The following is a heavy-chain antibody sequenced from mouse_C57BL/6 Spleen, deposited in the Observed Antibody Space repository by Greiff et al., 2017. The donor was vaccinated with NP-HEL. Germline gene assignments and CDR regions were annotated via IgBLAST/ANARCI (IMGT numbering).Heavy chain of an antibody. CDR2: IDPEDGET. D-gene: IGHD1-1*01. CDR1: GFTFTDYY. J-gene: IGHJ3*01. V-gene: IGHV14-2*01. Sequence: EVQLQQSGAELVKPGASVKLSCTASGFTFTDYYMHWVKQRTEQGLEWIGSIDPEDGETKYAPKFQGKATLTVDTSSNPAYLQLSSLTSEDTAVYYCARGFTTVAPFADWGQGTLVTVSA. CDR3: ARGFTTVAPFAD.